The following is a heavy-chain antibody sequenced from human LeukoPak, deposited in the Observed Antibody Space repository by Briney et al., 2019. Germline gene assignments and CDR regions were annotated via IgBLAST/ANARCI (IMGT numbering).Heavy chain of an antibody. CDR3: ARGYYYHTSGYWGIDY. CDR2: ISYDGSNK. CDR1: GFTFSSYG. D-gene: IGHD3-22*01. Sequence: PGGSLRLSCAASGFTFSSYGMHWVRQAPGKGLEWVAVISYDGSNKYYADSVKGRFTISRDNSKNTLYLQMNSLRAEDTAVYYCARGYYYHTSGYWGIDYWGQGTLVTVSS. J-gene: IGHJ4*02. V-gene: IGHV3-30*03.